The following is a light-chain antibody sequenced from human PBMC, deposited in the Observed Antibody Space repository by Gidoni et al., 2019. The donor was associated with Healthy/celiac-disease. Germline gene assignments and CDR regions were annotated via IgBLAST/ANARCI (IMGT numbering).Light chain of an antibody. J-gene: IGLJ2*01. CDR1: KLGDKY. V-gene: IGLV3-1*01. Sequence: SYELTQPPTVSVSPGQTASITCSGDKLGDKYACWYQQKPGQSPVLVIYQDSKRPSGIPERFSGSNSANTATLTISGTQAMDEADYYSQAWDSSTAVFGGGTKLTVL. CDR2: QDS. CDR3: QAWDSSTAV.